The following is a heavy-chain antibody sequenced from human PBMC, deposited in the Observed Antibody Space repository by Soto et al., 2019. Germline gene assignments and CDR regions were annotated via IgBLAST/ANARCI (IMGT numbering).Heavy chain of an antibody. D-gene: IGHD6-6*01. J-gene: IGHJ4*02. Sequence: GGSLRLSCAASGFTFSSYAMSWVRQAPGKGLEWVSAISGSGGSTYYADSVKGRFTISRDNSKNTLYLQMNSLRAEDTAVYYCAKDLGREYSSSSGYFDYWGQGTLVTVSS. CDR1: GFTFSSYA. V-gene: IGHV3-23*01. CDR3: AKDLGREYSSSSGYFDY. CDR2: ISGSGGST.